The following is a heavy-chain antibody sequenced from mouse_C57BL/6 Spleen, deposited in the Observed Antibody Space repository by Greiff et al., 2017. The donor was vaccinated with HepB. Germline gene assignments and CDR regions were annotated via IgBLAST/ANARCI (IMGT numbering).Heavy chain of an antibody. J-gene: IGHJ2*01. CDR3: ARTAFITTVVAPYFDY. CDR1: GYTFTSYW. D-gene: IGHD1-1*01. Sequence: VKLQQPGAELVMPGASVKLSCKASGYTFTSYWMHWVKQRPGQGLEWIGEIDPSDSYTNYNQKFKGKSTLTVDKSSSTAYMQLSSLTSEDSAVYYCARTAFITTVVAPYFDYWGQGTTLTVSS. V-gene: IGHV1-69*01. CDR2: IDPSDSYT.